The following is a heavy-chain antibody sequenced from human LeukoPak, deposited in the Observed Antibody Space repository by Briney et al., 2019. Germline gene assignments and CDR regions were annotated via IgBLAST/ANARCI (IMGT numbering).Heavy chain of an antibody. CDR2: ITPNSGGT. Sequence: ASVKVSCKASGYTFSDYYIHWVRQAPGQGLEWMGWITPNSGGTKYAQRFQGRVTMTRDTSISTAYMDLSSLGSDDTAIFYCVRKSATRRTSEFDYWGQGTPVTVPS. D-gene: IGHD2-15*01. CDR3: VRKSATRRTSEFDY. CDR1: GYTFSDYY. V-gene: IGHV1-2*02. J-gene: IGHJ4*02.